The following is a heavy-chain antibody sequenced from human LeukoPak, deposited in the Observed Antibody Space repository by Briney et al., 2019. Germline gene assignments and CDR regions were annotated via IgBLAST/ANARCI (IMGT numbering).Heavy chain of an antibody. CDR2: INSDGSST. CDR3: AKDNIRIVVAGTIDY. J-gene: IGHJ4*02. V-gene: IGHV3-74*01. D-gene: IGHD6-19*01. CDR1: GFTFSSYW. Sequence: PGGSLRLSCAASGFTFSSYWMHWVRQAPGKGLVWVSRINSDGSSTSYADSVKGRFTISRDNAKNSLYLQMNSLRSEDTALYYCAKDNIRIVVAGTIDYWGQGTLVTVSS.